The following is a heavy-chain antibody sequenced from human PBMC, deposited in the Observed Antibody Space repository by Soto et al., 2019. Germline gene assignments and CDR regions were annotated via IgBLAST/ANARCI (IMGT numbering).Heavy chain of an antibody. V-gene: IGHV3-49*03. CDR3: TRVDGDTYGRYFDY. D-gene: IGHD2-2*03. CDR2: IRSKAYGGTT. Sequence: GGSLRLSCTASGFTFGDYAMSWFRQAPGKGLEWVGFIRSKAYGGTTEYAASVKGRFTISRDDSKSIAYLQMNSLKTEDTAVYYCTRVDGDTYGRYFDYWGQGTLVTVSS. CDR1: GFTFGDYA. J-gene: IGHJ4*02.